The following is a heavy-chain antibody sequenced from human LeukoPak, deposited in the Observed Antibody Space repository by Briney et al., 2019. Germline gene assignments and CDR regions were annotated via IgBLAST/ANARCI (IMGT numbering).Heavy chain of an antibody. J-gene: IGHJ3*02. CDR1: GGSISSYY. D-gene: IGHD3-3*01. CDR2: IHYSGST. Sequence: KSSETLSLTCTVSGGSISSYYWSWIRQSPGKGLEWIAHIHYSGSTNYNSSLASRVTISMDTSKRQISLKLSSVTAADTAVYYCARDSPFEWAVFGDSFDIWGQGTVVAVSS. V-gene: IGHV4-59*01. CDR3: ARDSPFEWAVFGDSFDI.